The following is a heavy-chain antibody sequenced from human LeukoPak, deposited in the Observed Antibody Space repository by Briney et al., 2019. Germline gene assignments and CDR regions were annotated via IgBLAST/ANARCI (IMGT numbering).Heavy chain of an antibody. V-gene: IGHV4-59*11. Sequence: SETLSLTCTVSGGSISSHYWNWIRQPPGKGLEWIGRVHYSGSTNYNPSLQSRVTMSVDTSENQFSLKLSSVTAADTAVYFCARDQEHCSGTSCYPYWYDSWGQGTLVTVSS. D-gene: IGHD2-2*01. CDR2: VHYSGST. CDR1: GGSISSHY. CDR3: ARDQEHCSGTSCYPYWYDS. J-gene: IGHJ5*01.